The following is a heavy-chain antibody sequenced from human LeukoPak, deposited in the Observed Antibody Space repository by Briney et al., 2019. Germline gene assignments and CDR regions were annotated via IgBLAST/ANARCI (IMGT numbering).Heavy chain of an antibody. CDR2: ISYSGST. CDR1: GGSGSSDS. Sequence: PSETLSLTCTVSGGSGSSDSWSWIRQPPGQGLEWIGYISYSGSTSYNPSLKSRVTISVDPSKSQLSLKLRSVTAADTAVYYCARRTPSFSYTYGDAYSYYYMDVWGKGTTVIVS. CDR3: ARRTPSFSYTYGDAYSYYYMDV. D-gene: IGHD5-18*01. V-gene: IGHV4-59*02. J-gene: IGHJ6*03.